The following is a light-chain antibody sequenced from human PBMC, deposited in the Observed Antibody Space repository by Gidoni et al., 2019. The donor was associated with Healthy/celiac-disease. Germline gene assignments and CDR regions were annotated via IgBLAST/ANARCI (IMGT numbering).Light chain of an antibody. CDR1: QSVSSN. CDR2: GAS. CDR3: QQYNNWPRT. J-gene: IGKJ1*01. Sequence: EIVLMQSPATLSVAPGVRATLPCRASQSVSSNLAWYQQKPDQAPRLLIYGASTRATGIPARFSGSGSGTEFTLTINSLQSEDFAVYYCQQYNNWPRTFGQGTKVEIK. V-gene: IGKV3-15*01.